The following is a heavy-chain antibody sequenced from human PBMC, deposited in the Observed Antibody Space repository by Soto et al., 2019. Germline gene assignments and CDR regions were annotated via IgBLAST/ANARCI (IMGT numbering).Heavy chain of an antibody. J-gene: IGHJ3*02. Sequence: PSETLSLTCDVSGGSISIGTDYWGWIRQPPGKGLEWIGNIHYSGSTNYNPSLKSRVTISVDTSKNQFSLKLSSVTAADTAVYYCARPSPRYCSGGSCLEFPDAFDIWGQGTRVTVSS. CDR3: ARPSPRYCSGGSCLEFPDAFDI. CDR1: GGSISIGTDY. V-gene: IGHV4-39*01. CDR2: IHYSGST. D-gene: IGHD2-15*01.